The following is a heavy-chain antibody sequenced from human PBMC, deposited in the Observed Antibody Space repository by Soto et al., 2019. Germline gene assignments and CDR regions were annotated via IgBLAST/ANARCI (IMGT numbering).Heavy chain of an antibody. J-gene: IGHJ3*02. Sequence: SEPLSLTCTVSGGSISSGGYYCSWIRQHPGKGLEWIGYIYYSGSTYYNPSLKSRVTISVDTSKNQFSLKLSSVTAAHTAVYYCSRAPSLSYNWNAKDAFDIWGQETMVTVS. CDR3: SRAPSLSYNWNAKDAFDI. CDR2: IYYSGST. V-gene: IGHV4-31*03. CDR1: GGSISSGGYY. D-gene: IGHD1-1*01.